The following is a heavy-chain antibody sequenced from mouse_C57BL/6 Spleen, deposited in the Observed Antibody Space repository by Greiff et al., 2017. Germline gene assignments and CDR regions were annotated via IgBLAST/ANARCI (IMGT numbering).Heavy chain of an antibody. D-gene: IGHD1-1*01. J-gene: IGHJ1*03. V-gene: IGHV1-72*01. CDR1: GYTFTSYW. Sequence: QVQLQQPGAELVKPGASVKLSCKASGYTFTSYWMHWVKQRPGRGLEWIGRIDPNSGGTKNNEKFKRKDTLTVDKPSSTAYMQLSSLTSEDSAVYYCARSITTVVADWYFDVWGTGTTVTVSS. CDR2: IDPNSGGT. CDR3: ARSITTVVADWYFDV.